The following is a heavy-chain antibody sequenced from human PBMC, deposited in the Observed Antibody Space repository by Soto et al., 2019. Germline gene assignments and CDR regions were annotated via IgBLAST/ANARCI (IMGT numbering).Heavy chain of an antibody. V-gene: IGHV4-34*01. Sequence: PSETLSLTCAVYGGSFSGYYWSWIRQPPGKGLEWIGEINHSGSTNYNPSLKSRVTISVDTSKNQFSLKPSSVTAADTAVYYCARGRRVRGVIPFYYYGMDVWGQGTTVTVSS. D-gene: IGHD3-10*01. CDR1: GGSFSGYY. J-gene: IGHJ6*02. CDR2: INHSGST. CDR3: ARGRRVRGVIPFYYYGMDV.